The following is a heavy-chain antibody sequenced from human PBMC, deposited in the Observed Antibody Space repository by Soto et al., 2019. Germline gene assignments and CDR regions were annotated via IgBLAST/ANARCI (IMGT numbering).Heavy chain of an antibody. CDR2: INAGNGNT. D-gene: IGHD3-22*01. J-gene: IGHJ4*02. Sequence: ASVKVSCKASGYTFTSYAMHWVRQAPGQRLEWMGWINAGNGNTKYSQKFQGRVTITRDTSASTAYMELSSLRSEDTAVYYCARDTGDYYDSSDILIPGYWGQGTLVTVSS. CDR3: ARDTGDYYDSSDILIPGY. V-gene: IGHV1-3*01. CDR1: GYTFTSYA.